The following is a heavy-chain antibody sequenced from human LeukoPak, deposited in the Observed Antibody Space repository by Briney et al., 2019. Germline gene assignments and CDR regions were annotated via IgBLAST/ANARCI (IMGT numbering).Heavy chain of an antibody. CDR3: ARSIVVEPAAKFDY. D-gene: IGHD2-2*01. Sequence: ASVKVSCKASGYTFTGYYMHWVRHAPGQGLEWMGWINPNSADTNYAQKFQGRVTMTRDTSISTAYMELSRLRSDDTALYYCARSIVVEPAAKFDYWGQGTLVTVSS. CDR1: GYTFTGYY. V-gene: IGHV1-2*02. CDR2: INPNSADT. J-gene: IGHJ4*02.